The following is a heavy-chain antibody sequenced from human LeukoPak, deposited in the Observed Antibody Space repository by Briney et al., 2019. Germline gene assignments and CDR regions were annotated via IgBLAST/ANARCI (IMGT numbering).Heavy chain of an antibody. CDR2: ISHRGRT. D-gene: IGHD1-26*01. J-gene: IGHJ4*02. V-gene: IGHV4-34*01. CDR1: GGSLSDYY. Sequence: SETLSLTCAVYGGSLSDYYWSWLRQSPGKGLEWIGEISHRGRTYYNLSLKSRVTISIDTSKNQFSLKLSSVTAADTAVYYCARLYSGSYIYWGQGTLVTVSS. CDR3: ARLYSGSYIY.